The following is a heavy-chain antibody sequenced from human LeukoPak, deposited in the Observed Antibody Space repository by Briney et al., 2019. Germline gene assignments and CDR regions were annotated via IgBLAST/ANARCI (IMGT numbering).Heavy chain of an antibody. CDR2: IYYSEST. D-gene: IGHD6-13*01. CDR1: GGSISGTTHN. Sequence: SETLSLTCSVPGGSISGTTHNWGWIRQPPGKGLEWIATIYYSESTKKSPSLKSRVTISLDTSRNQFSLKLSSVTAADTAVYYCARQGSSSWYGWYFDLWGRGSLVTVS. V-gene: IGHV4-39*01. J-gene: IGHJ2*01. CDR3: ARQGSSSWYGWYFDL.